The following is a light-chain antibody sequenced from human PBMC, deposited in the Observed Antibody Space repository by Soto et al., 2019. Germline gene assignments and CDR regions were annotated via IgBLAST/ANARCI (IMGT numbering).Light chain of an antibody. Sequence: QSVLTQPASVSGSPGQSITISCTGTSSDVGGYNYVSWYQQHPGKAPKLMIYDVSNWPSGVSNRFSGSKSGNTASLTISGLQAEDGADYYCSSYTNSSPFVFGTGTKVTVL. V-gene: IGLV2-14*01. J-gene: IGLJ1*01. CDR3: SSYTNSSPFV. CDR1: SSDVGGYNY. CDR2: DVS.